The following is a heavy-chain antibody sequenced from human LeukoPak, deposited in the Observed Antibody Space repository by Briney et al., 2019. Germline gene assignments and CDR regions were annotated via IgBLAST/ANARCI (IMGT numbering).Heavy chain of an antibody. CDR3: ARPVAGTEGWFDP. D-gene: IGHD6-19*01. V-gene: IGHV5-51*01. CDR1: GYSFISYW. J-gene: IGHJ5*02. Sequence: GESLKISCKVSGYSFISYWIGWVRQMPGKGLEWMGIIYPGDSDTRYSLSFQGQVTISVDKSINTAYLQWSSLKASDTAMYYCARPVAGTEGWFDPWGQGTLVTVSS. CDR2: IYPGDSDT.